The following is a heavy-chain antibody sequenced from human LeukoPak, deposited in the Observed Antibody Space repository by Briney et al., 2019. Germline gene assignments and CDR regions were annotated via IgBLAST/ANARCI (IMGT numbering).Heavy chain of an antibody. Sequence: SETLSLTCTVSGGSISNGGYYWSWIRQHPGKGLEWIGYIYDSGTTYYNPALQSRVTISVDTSDNQFSLKLRSLTAADTAVYYCARGGDRRGFDYWGQGTLVTVSP. V-gene: IGHV4-31*03. CDR3: ARGGDRRGFDY. J-gene: IGHJ4*02. CDR1: GGSISNGGYY. CDR2: IYDSGTT. D-gene: IGHD1-14*01.